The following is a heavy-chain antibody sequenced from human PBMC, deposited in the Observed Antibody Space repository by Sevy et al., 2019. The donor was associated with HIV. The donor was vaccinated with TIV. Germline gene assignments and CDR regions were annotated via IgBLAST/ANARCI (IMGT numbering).Heavy chain of an antibody. CDR3: ARLNGFEPYSYYALDV. D-gene: IGHD5-12*01. J-gene: IGHJ6*02. CDR2: IYPGDPAP. CDR1: GYSFTHYW. Sequence: GESLKISCGGSGYSFTHYWIAWVRQIPGKGLEWMGIIYPGDPAPTYSPSFQGRVTISADKSINIAYLQWSRLRASDTAIYYCARLNGFEPYSYYALDVWGQGTTVTVSS. V-gene: IGHV5-51*01.